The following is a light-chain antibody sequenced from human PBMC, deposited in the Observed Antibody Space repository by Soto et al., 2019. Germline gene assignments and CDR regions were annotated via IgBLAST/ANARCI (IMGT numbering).Light chain of an antibody. Sequence: QSVLTQPPSVSGAPGQRVTISCTGSSSNIGAGYDVHWYQHLPGTAPKLLIYGNSNRPSGVPDRFSGSKSGTSASLAITGLQDEDVADYYCQSYDSSLSGVVFGGGTKLTVL. CDR3: QSYDSSLSGVV. V-gene: IGLV1-40*01. J-gene: IGLJ2*01. CDR1: SSNIGAGYD. CDR2: GNS.